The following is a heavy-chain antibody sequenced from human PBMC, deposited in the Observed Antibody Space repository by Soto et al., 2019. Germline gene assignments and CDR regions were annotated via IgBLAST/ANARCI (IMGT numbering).Heavy chain of an antibody. J-gene: IGHJ2*01. D-gene: IGHD1-1*01. Sequence: GKGLEWIGEINHSGSTNYNPSLKSRVTISVDTSKNQFSLKLSSVTAADTAVYYCKEEDGIRGTVPVSAFLLNRSSDL. V-gene: IGHV4-34*01. CDR2: INHSGST. CDR3: KEEDGIRGTVPVSAFLLNRSSDL.